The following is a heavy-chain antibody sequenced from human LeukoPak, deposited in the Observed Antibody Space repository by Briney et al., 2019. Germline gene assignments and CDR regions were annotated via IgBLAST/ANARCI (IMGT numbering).Heavy chain of an antibody. CDR1: GGSISSYY. V-gene: IGHV4-59*01. CDR3: ARDLGNYYDSSGYSFDY. D-gene: IGHD3-22*01. Sequence: SETLSLTCTVSGGSISSYYWSWIRQPPGKRLEWIGYIYYSGSTNYNPSLKSRVTISVDTSKNQFSLKLSSVTAADTAVYYCARDLGNYYDSSGYSFDYWGQGTLVTVSS. J-gene: IGHJ4*02. CDR2: IYYSGST.